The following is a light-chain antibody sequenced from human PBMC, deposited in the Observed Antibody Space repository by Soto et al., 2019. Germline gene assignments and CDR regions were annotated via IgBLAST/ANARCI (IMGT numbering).Light chain of an antibody. CDR1: QRVSGGF. CDR2: DAS. J-gene: IGKJ4*01. V-gene: IGKV3-11*01. Sequence: DIVLTQSPATLSLSPGERATLYCGASQRVSGGFLAWYQQKPGQPPRLLIYDASNRATGIPARFSGSGSGTDFTLTISSLEPEDFAVYYCLQRSNWPLTFGGGTKVDIK. CDR3: LQRSNWPLT.